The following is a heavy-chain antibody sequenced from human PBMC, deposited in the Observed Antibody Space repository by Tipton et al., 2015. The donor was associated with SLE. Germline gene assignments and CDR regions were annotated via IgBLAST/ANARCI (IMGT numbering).Heavy chain of an antibody. V-gene: IGHV3-11*01. CDR1: GFTFSDYY. Sequence: SLRLSCAASGFTFSDYYMSWIRQAPGKGLEWVSYISSSGSTIYYADSVKGRFTISRDNAKNSLYLQMNSLRAEDTAVYYCARQLSSSFSFDYWGQGTLVTVSS. J-gene: IGHJ4*02. D-gene: IGHD6-6*01. CDR2: ISSSGSTI. CDR3: ARQLSSSFSFDY.